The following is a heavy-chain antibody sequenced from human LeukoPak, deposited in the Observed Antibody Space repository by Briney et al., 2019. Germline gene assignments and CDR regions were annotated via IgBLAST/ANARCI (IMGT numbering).Heavy chain of an antibody. D-gene: IGHD6-13*01. CDR1: GGSFSGYY. V-gene: IGHV4-34*01. CDR3: AKKYSSSWHAPFDY. CDR2: INHSGST. J-gene: IGHJ4*02. Sequence: TLSLTCAVYGGSFSGYYWSWIRQPPGKGLEWIGEINHSGSTNYNPSLKSRVTISVDTSKNQFSLKLSSVTAADTAVYYCAKKYSSSWHAPFDYWGQGTLVTVSS.